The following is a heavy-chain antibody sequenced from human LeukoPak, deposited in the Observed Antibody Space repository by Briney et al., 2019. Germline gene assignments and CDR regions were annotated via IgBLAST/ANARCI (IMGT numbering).Heavy chain of an antibody. CDR2: INSDGSTT. CDR1: GFTFSSYW. J-gene: IGHJ5*02. D-gene: IGHD6-19*01. V-gene: IGHV3-74*01. CDR3: ARVVYSSGWPTRFDP. Sequence: GGSLRLSCAASGFTFSSYWMHWVRQAPGKGLVWVSRINSDGSTTSYADSVKGRFTISRDNAKNTLYLQMNSLRAEDTAVYYCARVVYSSGWPTRFDPWGQGTLVTVSS.